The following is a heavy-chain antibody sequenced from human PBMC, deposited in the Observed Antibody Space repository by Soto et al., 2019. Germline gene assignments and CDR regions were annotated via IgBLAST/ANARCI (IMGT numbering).Heavy chain of an antibody. CDR2: ISSSSSYI. CDR3: ARLESLWSGHYKNNYMDV. CDR1: GFTFSSYS. V-gene: IGHV3-21*01. D-gene: IGHD3-3*01. J-gene: IGHJ6*03. Sequence: PGGSLRLSCAASGFTFSSYSMNWVRQAPGKGLEWVSSISSSSSYIYYADSVKGRFTISRDNAKNSLYLQMNSLRAEDTAVYYCARLESLWSGHYKNNYMDVWGKGTTVTVSS.